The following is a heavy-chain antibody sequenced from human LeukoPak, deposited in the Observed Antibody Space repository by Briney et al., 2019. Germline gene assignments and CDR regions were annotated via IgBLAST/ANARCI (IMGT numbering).Heavy chain of an antibody. CDR1: GYTFTSYD. CDR3: VRGRGGIATAGKDY. V-gene: IGHV1-8*01. Sequence: GASVKVSCKASGYTFTSYDINWARQATGQGLEWMGWMNPNSGNTGYAQKFQGRVTMTRNTSISTAYMELSSLRSEDTAVYYCVRGRGGIATAGKDYWGQGTLVTVSS. D-gene: IGHD6-13*01. CDR2: MNPNSGNT. J-gene: IGHJ4*02.